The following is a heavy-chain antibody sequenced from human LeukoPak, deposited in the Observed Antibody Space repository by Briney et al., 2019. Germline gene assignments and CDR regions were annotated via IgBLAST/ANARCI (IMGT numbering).Heavy chain of an antibody. Sequence: SETLSLTCTVSGGSISSYYWSWIRQPPGKGLEWIGYIYYSGSTNYNPSLKSRVTISVDTSKNQFSLKLSSVTAADTAVYYCARHYDSSGYYFHAFDIWGQGTMVTVSS. CDR1: GGSISSYY. V-gene: IGHV4-59*08. CDR2: IYYSGST. D-gene: IGHD3-22*01. CDR3: ARHYDSSGYYFHAFDI. J-gene: IGHJ3*02.